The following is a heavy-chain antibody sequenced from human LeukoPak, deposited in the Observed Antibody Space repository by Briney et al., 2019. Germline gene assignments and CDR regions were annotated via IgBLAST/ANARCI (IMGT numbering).Heavy chain of an antibody. D-gene: IGHD3-22*01. V-gene: IGHV3-30*18. Sequence: GGSLRLSCAASGFTFSSYGMHWVRQAPGKGLEWVAVISYDGSNKYYADSVKGRFTISRDNSKNTLYLQMNSLRAEDTAVYYCAKYYYDSSGPDAFDIWGQGTMVTVSS. J-gene: IGHJ3*02. CDR2: ISYDGSNK. CDR1: GFTFSSYG. CDR3: AKYYYDSSGPDAFDI.